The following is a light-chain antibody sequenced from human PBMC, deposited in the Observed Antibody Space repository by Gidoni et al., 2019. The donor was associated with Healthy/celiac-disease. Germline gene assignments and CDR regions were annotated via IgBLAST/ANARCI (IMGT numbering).Light chain of an antibody. V-gene: IGKV1-12*01. CDR2: AAS. J-gene: IGKJ4*01. Sequence: DIQRTQSPSSGSASVGDRVTITCRASQGISSWLALYQKKPGKAPKLLIYAASSLQSGVPSRFSGSGSGTDFTLTISSLQPEDFATYYCQQANSFPLTFGGGTKVEIK. CDR1: QGISSW. CDR3: QQANSFPLT.